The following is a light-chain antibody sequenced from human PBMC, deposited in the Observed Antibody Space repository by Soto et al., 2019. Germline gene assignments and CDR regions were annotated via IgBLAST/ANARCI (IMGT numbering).Light chain of an antibody. CDR2: AAS. V-gene: IGKV1-39*01. J-gene: IGKJ1*01. CDR3: QQSYRIPPWT. Sequence: DIQMTQSPSAQSASVGDTVTITCRASQSISTFLNWYQQRPGKAPELLIYAASNLQSGVPSRFSGSGSGTDFALTISSLQPEDFATYYCQQSYRIPPWTFGQGTKVDIK. CDR1: QSISTF.